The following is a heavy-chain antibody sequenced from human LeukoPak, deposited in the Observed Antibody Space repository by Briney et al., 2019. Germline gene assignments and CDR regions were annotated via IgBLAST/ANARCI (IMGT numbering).Heavy chain of an antibody. CDR1: GFTFSTYW. CDR3: ARDQTADV. D-gene: IGHD5-18*01. Sequence: PGGSLRLSCAASGFTFSTYWMHWVRQAPGKGLVWVSHINVDGSGATYADSVKGRFTISRDNAKNTLYLHMNSLRAEDTAVYYCARDQTADVWGQGITVTVSS. V-gene: IGHV3-74*01. CDR2: INVDGSGA. J-gene: IGHJ6*02.